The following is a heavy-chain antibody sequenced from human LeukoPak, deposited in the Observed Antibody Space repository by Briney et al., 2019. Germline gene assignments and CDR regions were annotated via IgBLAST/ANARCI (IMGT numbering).Heavy chain of an antibody. Sequence: SETLSLTCTVSGYSISSGYYWGWIRQPPGKGLEWIVSINHNGRTYYNPSLESRVTISVDTSKNQFSPMLNSVTAADTAVYYCARRPHCSGVTCYRRWFDAWGQGILVTVSS. CDR2: INHNGRT. J-gene: IGHJ5*02. D-gene: IGHD2-15*01. CDR3: ARRPHCSGVTCYRRWFDA. CDR1: GYSISSGYY. V-gene: IGHV4-38-2*02.